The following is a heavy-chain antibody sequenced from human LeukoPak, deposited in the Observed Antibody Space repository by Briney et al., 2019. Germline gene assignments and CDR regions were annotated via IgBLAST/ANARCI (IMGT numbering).Heavy chain of an antibody. CDR1: GFSFGDYA. Sequence: GGSLRLSCTASGFSFGDYAMSWFRQAPGKGLEWVSFIRGKAYGGTTEYAASVKGRFTISRDDSKNIAYLQMNSLKTEDTGVYYCNRGRSRGDYWGQGTLVTVSS. CDR2: IRGKAYGGTT. CDR3: NRGRSRGDY. V-gene: IGHV3-49*03. J-gene: IGHJ4*02. D-gene: IGHD3-16*01.